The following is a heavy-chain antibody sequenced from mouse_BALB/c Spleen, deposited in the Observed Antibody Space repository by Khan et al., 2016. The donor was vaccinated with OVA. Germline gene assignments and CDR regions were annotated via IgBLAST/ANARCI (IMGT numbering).Heavy chain of an antibody. V-gene: IGHV1-42*01. D-gene: IGHD2-2*01. CDR3: TRHGYVAWFTY. CDR1: GYSFTTYY. J-gene: IGHJ3*01. Sequence: EVQLQESGPELMKPGTSVKISCKASGYSFTTYYIHWVMQSHETSLEWIGYIDPFSGGTTYNQKFKGKATLTVDKSSSTAYIQLSNLTSEDSAVYYGTRHGYVAWFTYWGQGTLVTVSA. CDR2: IDPFSGGT.